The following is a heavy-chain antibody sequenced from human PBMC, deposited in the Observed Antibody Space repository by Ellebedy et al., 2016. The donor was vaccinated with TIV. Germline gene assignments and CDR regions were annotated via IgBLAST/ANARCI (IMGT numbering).Heavy chain of an antibody. CDR2: IYYSGST. CDR1: GGSISSGDYY. J-gene: IGHJ5*02. Sequence: SETLSLTXTVSGGSISSGDYYWSWIRQPPGKGLEWIGYIYYSGSTNYNPSLKSRVTISVDTSKNQFSLKLSSVTAADTAVYYCARGSSGWYPLGWFYPWGQGTLVTVSS. D-gene: IGHD6-19*01. V-gene: IGHV4-61*08. CDR3: ARGSSGWYPLGWFYP.